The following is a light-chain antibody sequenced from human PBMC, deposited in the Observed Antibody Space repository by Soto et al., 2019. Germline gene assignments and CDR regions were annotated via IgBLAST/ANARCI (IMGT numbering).Light chain of an antibody. CDR1: SSDVGGYNY. V-gene: IGLV2-14*01. CDR2: EVS. CDR3: SSYTSSSTLV. J-gene: IGLJ1*01. Sequence: QSVLTQPASVSGSPGQSITISCTGTSSDVGGYNYVSWYQQHPGKAPKLMIYEVSNRPSGVSNRFSGSKSGNTASLTISGLQAEDEADYHCSSYTSSSTLVFGTGTKVTVL.